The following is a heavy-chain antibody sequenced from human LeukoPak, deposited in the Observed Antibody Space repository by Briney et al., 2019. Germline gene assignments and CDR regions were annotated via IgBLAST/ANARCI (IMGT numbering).Heavy chain of an antibody. CDR2: IYHNGET. CDR3: ARESWYYDSSGYLYNWFDP. D-gene: IGHD3-22*01. V-gene: IGHV4-38-2*02. J-gene: IGHJ5*02. Sequence: PSETLSLTCAVSGHSISSNYYWGWIRQPPGKGLEWIGSIYHNGETYYSPSLKSRVTISVDTSKNQFSLKLSSVTAADTAVYYCARESWYYDSSGYLYNWFDPWGQGTLVTVSS. CDR1: GHSISSNYY.